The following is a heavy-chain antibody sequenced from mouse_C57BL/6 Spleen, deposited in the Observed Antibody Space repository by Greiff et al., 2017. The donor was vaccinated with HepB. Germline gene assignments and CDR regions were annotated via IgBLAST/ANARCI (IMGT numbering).Heavy chain of an antibody. CDR3: ARWGDARYFDV. V-gene: IGHV1-52*01. Sequence: VQLQQPGAELVRPGSSVKLSCKASGYTFTSYWMHWVKQRPIQGLEWIGNIDPSDSETHYNQKFKDKATLTVDKSSSTAYMQLSSLTSEDSAVYYWARWGDARYFDVWGTGTTVTVSS. CDR1: GYTFTSYW. CDR2: IDPSDSET. J-gene: IGHJ1*03.